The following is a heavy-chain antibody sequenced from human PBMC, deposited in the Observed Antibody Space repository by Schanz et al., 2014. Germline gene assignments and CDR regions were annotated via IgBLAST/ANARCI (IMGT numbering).Heavy chain of an antibody. CDR3: AKSYDTSGYSGF. J-gene: IGHJ4*02. Sequence: QVQLVESGGGVVQPGRSLRLSCAGSGFSFSDYGMHWVRQAPGRGLEWVAVISYHGSERYYADSVKGRFTISRGNSKNTLYLQMNSLRTEDTAVYFCAKSYDTSGYSGFWGQGTLVTVSS. D-gene: IGHD3-22*01. V-gene: IGHV3-30*18. CDR1: GFSFSDYG. CDR2: ISYHGSER.